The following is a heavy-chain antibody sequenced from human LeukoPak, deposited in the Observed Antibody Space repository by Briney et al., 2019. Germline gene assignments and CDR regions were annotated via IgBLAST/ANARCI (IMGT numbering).Heavy chain of an antibody. V-gene: IGHV4-59*01. Sequence: SETLSLTCTVSGGSISSYYWSWIRQPPGKGLEWIGYIYYSGSTNYNPSLKSRVIISVDTSKNQFSLKLSSVTAADAAVYYCARVLGGGYDSVFDYWGQGTLVTVSS. D-gene: IGHD5-12*01. J-gene: IGHJ4*02. CDR2: IYYSGST. CDR3: ARVLGGGYDSVFDY. CDR1: GGSISSYY.